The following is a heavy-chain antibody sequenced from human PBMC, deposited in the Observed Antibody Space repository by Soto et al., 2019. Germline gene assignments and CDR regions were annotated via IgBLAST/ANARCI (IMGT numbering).Heavy chain of an antibody. V-gene: IGHV3-21*01. D-gene: IGHD6-19*01. J-gene: IGHJ4*02. CDR2: ISFTSDYI. CDR1: GFTFSSYS. CDR3: VRTNWWQWRPFDGPFDY. Sequence: GGSLRLSCVASGFTFSSYSMNWVRQAPGKGLEWVSSISFTSDYIYYADSMKGRFTISRDNAKNSLYLQMNSLRAEDTAVYYCVRTNWWQWRPFDGPFDYWGQGTLVTVSS.